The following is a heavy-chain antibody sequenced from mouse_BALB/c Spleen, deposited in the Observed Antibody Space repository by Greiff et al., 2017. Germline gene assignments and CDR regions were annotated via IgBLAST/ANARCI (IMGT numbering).Heavy chain of an antibody. V-gene: IGHV1S127*01. D-gene: IGHD2-1*01. CDR1: GYSFTSYW. CDR3: ASNYGNYFAY. CDR2: IDPSDSET. Sequence: QVQLQQSGPQLVRPGASVKISCKASGYSFTSYWMHWVKQRPGQGLEWIGMIDPSDSETRLNQKFKDKATLTVDKSSSTAYMQLSSPTSEDSAVYYCASNYGNYFAYWGQGTLVTVSA. J-gene: IGHJ3*01.